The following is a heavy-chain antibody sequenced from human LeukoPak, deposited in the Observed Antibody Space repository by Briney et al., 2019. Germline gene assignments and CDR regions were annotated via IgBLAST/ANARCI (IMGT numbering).Heavy chain of an antibody. CDR3: ARDSGIYDSSGYYGLSYYGMDV. CDR2: ISGSGGST. D-gene: IGHD3-22*01. V-gene: IGHV3-23*01. CDR1: GFAFASYA. J-gene: IGHJ6*02. Sequence: PGGSLRLSCAASGFAFASYAMTWVRQAPGKGLEWFSAISGSGGSTYYADSVKGRFTISRDNHKNTLYLQMNSLRAEDTAVYYCARDSGIYDSSGYYGLSYYGMDVWGQGTTVTVSS.